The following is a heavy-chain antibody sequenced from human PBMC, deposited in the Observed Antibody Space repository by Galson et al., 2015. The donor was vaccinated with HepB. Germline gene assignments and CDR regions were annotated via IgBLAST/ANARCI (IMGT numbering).Heavy chain of an antibody. CDR1: GSSFTSYW. CDR2: IYPGDSDT. D-gene: IGHD2-15*01. CDR3: ASGYCSGGSCYSDYCYGMDV. V-gene: IGHV5-51*01. J-gene: IGHJ6*02. Sequence: QSGAEVKKPGESLKISCKGSGSSFTSYWIGWVRQMPGKGLEWMGIIYPGDSDTGYSPSFQGQVTISADKSISTAYLQWSSLKASDTAMYYCASGYCSGGSCYSDYCYGMDVWGQGTTVTVSS.